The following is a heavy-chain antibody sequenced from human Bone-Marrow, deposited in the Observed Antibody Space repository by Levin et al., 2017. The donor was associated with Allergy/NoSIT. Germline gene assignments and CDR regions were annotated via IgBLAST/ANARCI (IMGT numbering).Heavy chain of an antibody. J-gene: IGHJ4*02. V-gene: IGHV3-74*01. Sequence: PGGSLRLSCTASGFPFSRYWMHWVRQPPGKGLVWVSRMNPEETTTNYADSVKGRFTISRDNAKSILYLHMNSLRVEDTAVYYCVRGGLEPFDDWGQGTLVTVSS. CDR3: VRGGLEPFDD. CDR2: MNPEETTT. D-gene: IGHD5-24*01. CDR1: GFPFSRYW.